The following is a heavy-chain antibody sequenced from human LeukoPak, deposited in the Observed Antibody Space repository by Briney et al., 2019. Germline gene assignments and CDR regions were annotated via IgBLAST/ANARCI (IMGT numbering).Heavy chain of an antibody. J-gene: IGHJ3*02. CDR3: AREYSSSSRAFDI. CDR2: IYHNGNT. Sequence: SQTLSLTCAVSGYSISSGYYWGWIRQHPPKGLEWIGSIYHNGNTYYNPSLKSRVTISVDTSKNQFSLKLSSVTAADTAVSYCAREYSSSSRAFDIWGQGTMVTVSS. D-gene: IGHD6-6*01. CDR1: GYSISSGYY. V-gene: IGHV4-38-2*02.